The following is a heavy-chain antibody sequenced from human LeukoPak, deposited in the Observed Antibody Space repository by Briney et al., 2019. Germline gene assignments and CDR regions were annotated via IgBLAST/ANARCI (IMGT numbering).Heavy chain of an antibody. J-gene: IGHJ6*03. V-gene: IGHV3-49*03. D-gene: IGHD4-17*01. Sequence: PGGSLRLSCTTSGFIFGDYAMSWFRQAPGKGLEWVSFIRSKTYGGAIEYAASVKGRFTISRDDSKSIAYLQMNSLKTEDTAVYYCARDQLGGDPDEYYYYYMDVWGKGTTVIVS. CDR1: GFIFGDYA. CDR3: ARDQLGGDPDEYYYYYMDV. CDR2: IRSKTYGGAI.